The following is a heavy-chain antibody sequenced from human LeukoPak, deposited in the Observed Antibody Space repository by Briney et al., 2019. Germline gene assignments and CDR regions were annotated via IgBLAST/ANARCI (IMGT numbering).Heavy chain of an antibody. CDR3: ASIGVLEWLLRPNYFDY. Sequence: SETLSLTCAVYGGSFSGDFWSWIRQSPGKGLEWIGEINHGGSTTYNPSLQSRVTMSVDTSTNQISLKLSSVTAADTAVYYCASIGVLEWLLRPNYFDYWGQGTLVTVSS. D-gene: IGHD3-3*01. CDR1: GGSFSGDF. CDR2: INHGGST. J-gene: IGHJ4*02. V-gene: IGHV4-34*01.